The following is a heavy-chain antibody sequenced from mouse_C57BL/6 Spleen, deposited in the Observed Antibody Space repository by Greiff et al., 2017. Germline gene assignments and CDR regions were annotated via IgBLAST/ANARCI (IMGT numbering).Heavy chain of an antibody. CDR1: GFSFTSYG. CDR3: ARDHEGYVDV. J-gene: IGHJ1*03. CDR2: IWSGGST. Sequence: QVQLQQSGPGLVQPSQCLSITCTVSGFSFTSYGVHWVRQSPGKGLEWLGVIWSGGSTDYNAAFISRLGISKDNAKSHVFITMNSLQADDTAIYYYARDHEGYVDVWGTGTTVTGSS. V-gene: IGHV2-2*01.